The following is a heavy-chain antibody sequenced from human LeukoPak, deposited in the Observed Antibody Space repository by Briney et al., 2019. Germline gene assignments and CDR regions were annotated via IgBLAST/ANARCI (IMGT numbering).Heavy chain of an antibody. CDR1: GGSISSYY. CDR3: ARDIFGLFGATTVGAFDI. CDR2: IYTSGST. V-gene: IGHV4-4*07. Sequence: SETLSLTCTVSGGSISSYYWSWIRQPAGKGLEWIGRIYTSGSTNYNPSLKSRVTMSVDTSKNQFSLKLGSVTAADTAVYYCARDIFGLFGATTVGAFDIWGQGTMVTVSS. D-gene: IGHD3-10*02. J-gene: IGHJ3*02.